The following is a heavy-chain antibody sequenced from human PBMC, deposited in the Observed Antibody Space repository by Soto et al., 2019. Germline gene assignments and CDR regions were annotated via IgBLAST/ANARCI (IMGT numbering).Heavy chain of an antibody. CDR1: EFASSSYA. CDR2: ISYDGKTK. D-gene: IGHD1-26*01. V-gene: IGHV3-30*18. J-gene: IGHJ4*02. CDR3: AKMPAPITRGRGAFDY. Sequence: QVHLVESGGGVVQPGGSLRLSCEATEFASSSYAMHWVRQAPGKGLEWVAGISYDGKTKYYGDSVTGRFTVSRDNPRNTMYLQMSGLKPQDTALYYCAKMPAPITRGRGAFDYWGQGTLVTVSS.